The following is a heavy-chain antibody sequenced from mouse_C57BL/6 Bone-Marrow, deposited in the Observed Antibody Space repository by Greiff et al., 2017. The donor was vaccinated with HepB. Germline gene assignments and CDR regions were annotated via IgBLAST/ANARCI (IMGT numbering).Heavy chain of an antibody. Sequence: DVQLVESGGGLVQPGGSLKLSCAASGFTFSDYGMAWVRQAPRKGPEWVAFISNLAYSIYYADTGTGRFSITRANAKTTLCLEVSSLRSEDTAMYYCARKGDYYDSSSWYFDVWGTGTTVTVS. V-gene: IGHV5-15*01. CDR1: GFTFSDYG. D-gene: IGHD1-1*01. CDR3: ARKGDYYDSSSWYFDV. CDR2: ISNLAYSI. J-gene: IGHJ1*03.